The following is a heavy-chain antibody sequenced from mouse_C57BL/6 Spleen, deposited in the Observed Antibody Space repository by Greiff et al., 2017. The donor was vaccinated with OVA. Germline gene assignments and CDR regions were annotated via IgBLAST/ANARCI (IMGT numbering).Heavy chain of an antibody. CDR2: IYPGSGNT. V-gene: IGHV1-84*01. J-gene: IGHJ2*01. CDR3: ARFITTVVPLPFDY. CDR1: GYTFTDYY. Sequence: VQRVESGPELVKPGASVKISCKASGYTFTDYYINWVKQRPGQGLEWIGWIYPGSGNTKYNEKFKGKATLTVDTSSSTAYMQLSSLTSEDSAVYFCARFITTVVPLPFDYWGQGTTLTVSS. D-gene: IGHD1-1*01.